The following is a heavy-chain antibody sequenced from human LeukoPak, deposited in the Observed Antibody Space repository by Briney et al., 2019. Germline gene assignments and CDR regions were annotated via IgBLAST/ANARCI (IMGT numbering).Heavy chain of an antibody. V-gene: IGHV7-4-1*02. CDR3: ARDDGDYSYYYYMEG. J-gene: IGHJ6*03. CDR1: GYTFTTYA. CDR2: INPKSGNP. D-gene: IGHD2-21*02. Sequence: GASVKVSCKASGYTFTTYAMNWVRQAPGQGLEWMGWINPKSGNPTYGQALTGRFVFSLDTSINTAYLQISSLKAEDTAVYYCARDDGDYSYYYYMEGWGKGTTVTVSS.